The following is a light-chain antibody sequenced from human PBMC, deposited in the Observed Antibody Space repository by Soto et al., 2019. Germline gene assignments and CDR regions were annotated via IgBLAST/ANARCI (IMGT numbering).Light chain of an antibody. J-gene: IGKJ3*01. V-gene: IGKV1-39*01. CDR2: AAS. CDR1: QSISSY. CDR3: QQSYSTPFT. Sequence: DIQMTQSPSSLSASVGDRVTITCRASQSISSYLNWYQQKPGKAPKLLIYAASSFQGGVPSRFSGSGSGTDFTLTISSLQPEDFATYYYQQSYSTPFTFGPGTKVDIK.